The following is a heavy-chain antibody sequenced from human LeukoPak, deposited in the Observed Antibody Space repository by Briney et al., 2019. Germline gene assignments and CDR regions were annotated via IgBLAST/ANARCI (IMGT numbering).Heavy chain of an antibody. CDR2: VYYSDNA. CDR1: GVSISSLH. D-gene: IGHD2-15*01. V-gene: IGHV4-59*11. Sequence: SETLSLTCTVSGVSISSLHWAWTRQPPGKGLEWIGYVYYSDNANNNPSLKSRVTISVDTSKNQFSLKLSSVTAADTAVYYCARTGGYCSGGSCYSGWFDPWGQGTLVTVSS. J-gene: IGHJ5*02. CDR3: ARTGGYCSGGSCYSGWFDP.